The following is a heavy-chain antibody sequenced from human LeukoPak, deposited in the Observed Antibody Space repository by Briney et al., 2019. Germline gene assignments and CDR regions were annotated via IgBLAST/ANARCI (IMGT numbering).Heavy chain of an antibody. J-gene: IGHJ3*02. V-gene: IGHV3-53*01. CDR2: IYSGGST. Sequence: AGGSLRLSCAASGFTFDDYGMSWVRQAPGKGLEWVSIIYSGGSTFYADSVKGRFTISRDNSKNTLYLQMNSLRAEDTAAYYCARGGSYLSAFDIWGQGTMVTVSS. CDR3: ARGGSYLSAFDI. D-gene: IGHD1-26*01. CDR1: GFTFDDYG.